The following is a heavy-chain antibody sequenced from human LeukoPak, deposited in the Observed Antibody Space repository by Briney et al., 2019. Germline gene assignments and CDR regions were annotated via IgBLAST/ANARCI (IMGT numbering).Heavy chain of an antibody. Sequence: DSVKGRFTISGDNAKNSVYLQMNSLRAEDTAVYYCARDAGILVGATTTANDYWGQGTLVTVSS. D-gene: IGHD1-26*01. J-gene: IGHJ4*02. CDR3: ARDAGILVGATTTANDY. V-gene: IGHV3-7*01.